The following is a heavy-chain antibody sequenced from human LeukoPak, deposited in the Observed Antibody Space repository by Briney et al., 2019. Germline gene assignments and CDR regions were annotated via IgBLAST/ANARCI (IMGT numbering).Heavy chain of an antibody. D-gene: IGHD1-1*01. CDR2: ISYDGSNK. CDR3: AKGEEETGYGMDV. CDR1: GFTFRSYG. J-gene: IGHJ6*02. V-gene: IGHV3-30*18. Sequence: GRSLRLSCAASGFTFRSYGMHWVRQAPGKGLEWVAFISYDGSNKYYADSVKGRFTISRDNSKNTLYLQMNSLRGEDTAVYYCAKGEEETGYGMDVWGQGTTVTVSS.